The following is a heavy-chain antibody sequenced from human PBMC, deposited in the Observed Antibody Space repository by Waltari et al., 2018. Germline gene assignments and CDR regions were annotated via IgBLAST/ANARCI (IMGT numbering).Heavy chain of an antibody. D-gene: IGHD3-10*02. CDR1: GFTFSNFT. CDR2: IGPTSRYI. J-gene: IGHJ3*02. CDR3: ARMLDAFDI. Sequence: EVQLVESGGGLVKHGGSLRLSCAASGFTFSNFTMNWVRQTPGRGLEWVSSIGPTSRYIYYADSMKGRFTISRDNAKNSLSLQMDSLRAEDTAVYYCARMLDAFDIWGHGTMVTVSS. V-gene: IGHV3-21*01.